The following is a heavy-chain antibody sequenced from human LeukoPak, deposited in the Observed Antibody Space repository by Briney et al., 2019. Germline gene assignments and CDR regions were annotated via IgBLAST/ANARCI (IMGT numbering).Heavy chain of an antibody. Sequence: PGGSLRLSCAASGLTFSSYAMSWVRQAPGKGLEWVSVIYSVNRTSYADSVKGRFTISRDNSKNTVYLQMNSLRAEDTAVYYCAKRGRDGGKALYFFDYWGQGTLVTVSS. D-gene: IGHD2-21*01. J-gene: IGHJ4*02. CDR1: GLTFSSYA. CDR3: AKRGRDGGKALYFFDY. CDR2: IYSVNRT. V-gene: IGHV3-23*03.